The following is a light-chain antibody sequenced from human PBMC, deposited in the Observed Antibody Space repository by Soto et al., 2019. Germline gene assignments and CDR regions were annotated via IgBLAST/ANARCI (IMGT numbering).Light chain of an antibody. CDR3: RKYNRAPQT. CDR1: QGISNY. V-gene: IGKV1-27*01. Sequence: DIQMTQSPSSLSASVGDRVTITCRASQGISNYLAWYQQKPGKVPKLLIYAASTLQSGVPSRFSGSGSGTDFNLTISSLQPEDVATDYCRKYNRAPQTFGQGTQVAIK. CDR2: AAS. J-gene: IGKJ1*01.